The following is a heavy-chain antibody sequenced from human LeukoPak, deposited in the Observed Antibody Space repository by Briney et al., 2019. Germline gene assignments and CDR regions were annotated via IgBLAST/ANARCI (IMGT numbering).Heavy chain of an antibody. V-gene: IGHV3-48*04. CDR3: ARVRGWKYFDY. J-gene: IGHJ4*02. Sequence: GGSLRLSCAASGFTFSSYVMHWVRQAPGKGLEWVSYISSSGSTIYYADSVKGRFTISRDNAKNSLYLQMNSLRAEDTAVYYCARVRGWKYFDYWGQGTLVTVSS. CDR2: ISSSGSTI. CDR1: GFTFSSYV. D-gene: IGHD1-1*01.